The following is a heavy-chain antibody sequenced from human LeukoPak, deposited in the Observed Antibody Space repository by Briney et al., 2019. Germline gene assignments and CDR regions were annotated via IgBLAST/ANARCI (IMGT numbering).Heavy chain of an antibody. J-gene: IGHJ5*02. CDR1: GGSISSYY. Sequence: PSETLSLTCTVSGGSISSYYWSWIRQPAGKGLEWIGRIYTSGSTNYNPSLKSRVTMSVDTSKNQFSLKLSSVTAADTAVYYCARHPGRPYYYDSSGYCNWFDPWGQGTLVTVSS. CDR3: ARHPGRPYYYDSSGYCNWFDP. V-gene: IGHV4-4*07. CDR2: IYTSGST. D-gene: IGHD3-22*01.